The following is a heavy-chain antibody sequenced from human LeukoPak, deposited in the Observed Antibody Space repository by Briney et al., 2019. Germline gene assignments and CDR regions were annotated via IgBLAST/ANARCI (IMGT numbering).Heavy chain of an antibody. Sequence: PGGSLRLSCAASGFTFSSYWMHWVRQAPGKGLVWVSRINSDGSSTTYVDSVKGRFTISRDNAKNTLYLQMNSLRAEDTAVYYCARATTGGSGSSDYWGQGTLVTVSS. CDR1: GFTFSSYW. CDR2: INSDGSST. CDR3: ARATTGGSGSSDY. V-gene: IGHV3-74*01. D-gene: IGHD3-10*01. J-gene: IGHJ4*02.